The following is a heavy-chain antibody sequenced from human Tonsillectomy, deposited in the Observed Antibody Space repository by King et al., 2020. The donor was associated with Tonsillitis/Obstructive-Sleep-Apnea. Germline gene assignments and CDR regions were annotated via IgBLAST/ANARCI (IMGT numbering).Heavy chain of an antibody. CDR2: ISGSGNST. Sequence: VQLVESGGGLVQPGGSLRLSCAASGFTFSTYGMSWVRQAPGKGPEWVSVISGSGNSTYYSDSVKGRFTISRDNSKNTLYLQMNSLRHEDTAVDYCAKDHRGVRYCSCNSCPAFGMDVWGQGTTVTVSS. D-gene: IGHD2-15*01. J-gene: IGHJ6*02. CDR3: AKDHRGVRYCSCNSCPAFGMDV. CDR1: GFTFSTYG. V-gene: IGHV3-23*04.